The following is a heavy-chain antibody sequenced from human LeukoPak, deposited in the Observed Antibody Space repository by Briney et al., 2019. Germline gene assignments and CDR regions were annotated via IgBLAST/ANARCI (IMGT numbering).Heavy chain of an antibody. J-gene: IGHJ4*02. CDR3: ARDPYYYGSGSYGLDY. Sequence: GGSLRLSCAASGFTFSSYGMHWVRQAPGKGLEWVAVIWYDGSNKYYADSVKGRFTISRDNSKNTLYLKMNSLRAEDTAVYYCARDPYYYGSGSYGLDYWGQGTLVTVSS. CDR1: GFTFSSYG. V-gene: IGHV3-33*01. D-gene: IGHD3-10*01. CDR2: IWYDGSNK.